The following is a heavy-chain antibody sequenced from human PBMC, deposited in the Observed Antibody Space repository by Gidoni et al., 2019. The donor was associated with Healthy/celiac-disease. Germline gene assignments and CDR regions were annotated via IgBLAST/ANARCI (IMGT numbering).Heavy chain of an antibody. J-gene: IGHJ6*02. CDR2: IIPIFGTA. V-gene: IGHV1-69*01. Sequence: QVQLVQSGAEVKKPGSSFKVSCKASGGTFSSYAISWVRQAPGQVLEWMGGIIPIFGTANYAKKFQGRVTITADESTSTAYMELSSLRSEDTAVYYCARCPMVVPAGRAYYYYGMDVWGQGTTVTVSS. D-gene: IGHD2-2*01. CDR3: ARCPMVVPAGRAYYYYGMDV. CDR1: GGTFSSYA.